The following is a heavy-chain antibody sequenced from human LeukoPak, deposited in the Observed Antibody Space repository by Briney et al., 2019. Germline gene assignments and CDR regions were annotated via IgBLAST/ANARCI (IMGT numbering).Heavy chain of an antibody. Sequence: SETLSLTCTVSGGSISSYHLSWIRQSPEKGLEWIGYIYYSGNTNYNPSLRSRVTISLDTSKNQFSLEVNSVTAADTAVYYCASGSSPLYFGYWGQGTLVTVSS. J-gene: IGHJ4*02. V-gene: IGHV4-59*01. CDR1: GGSISSYH. D-gene: IGHD6-6*01. CDR2: IYYSGNT. CDR3: ASGSSPLYFGY.